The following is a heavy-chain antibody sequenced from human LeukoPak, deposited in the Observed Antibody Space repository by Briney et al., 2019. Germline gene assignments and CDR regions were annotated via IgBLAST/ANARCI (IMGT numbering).Heavy chain of an antibody. Sequence: GGSLRLSCAASGFTFSSYAMSWVRQAPGKGLEWVSAISGSGGSTYYADSVKGRFTISRDNAKNSLYLQMNSLRAEDTAVYYCAREGGSHSYNWFDPWGQGTLVTVSS. CDR3: AREGGSHSYNWFDP. CDR1: GFTFSSYA. CDR2: ISGSGGST. J-gene: IGHJ5*02. D-gene: IGHD1-26*01. V-gene: IGHV3-23*01.